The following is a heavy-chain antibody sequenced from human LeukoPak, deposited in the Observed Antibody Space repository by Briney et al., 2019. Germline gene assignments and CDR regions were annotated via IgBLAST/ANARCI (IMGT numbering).Heavy chain of an antibody. CDR1: GFTFSSYA. V-gene: IGHV3-30*04. D-gene: IGHD3-16*02. J-gene: IGHJ4*02. Sequence: GGSLRLSCAASGFTFSSYAMHWVRQAPGKGLEWVAVISYDGSNKYYADSVKGRFTISRDNSKNTLYLQMNSLRAEDTAVYYCAKVPHLDYDYVWGSYRVDYWGQGTLVTVSS. CDR3: AKVPHLDYDYVWGSYRVDY. CDR2: ISYDGSNK.